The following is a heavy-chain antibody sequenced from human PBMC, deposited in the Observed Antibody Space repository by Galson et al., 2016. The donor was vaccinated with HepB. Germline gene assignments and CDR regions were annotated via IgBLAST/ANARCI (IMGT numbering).Heavy chain of an antibody. D-gene: IGHD2/OR15-2a*01. CDR1: GASINSRNW. Sequence: ETLSLTCTVSGASINSRNWWSWVRQPPGKGLEWIGEVHHTGRTHYNPSLKSRVFISVDKTKKQFSLTLSSVTAADTAVYFCERREGVSGNSLFDPWGQGTPVTVSS. CDR2: VHHTGRT. V-gene: IGHV4-4*01. J-gene: IGHJ5*02. CDR3: ERREGVSGNSLFDP.